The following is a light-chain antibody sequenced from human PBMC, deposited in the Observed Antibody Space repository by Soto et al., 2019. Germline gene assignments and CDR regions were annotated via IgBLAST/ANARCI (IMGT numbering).Light chain of an antibody. CDR2: EVN. V-gene: IGLV2-14*01. Sequence: QSALTQPASVSGSPGQSITISCTGTSSDVGGYNYVSWYQLHPGKAPKLLIYEVNNRPSGVSNRFSGSKSGNTASLTISGLQAEDEADYYCSSYTNGGYVFGTGTKLTVL. J-gene: IGLJ1*01. CDR3: SSYTNGGYV. CDR1: SSDVGGYNY.